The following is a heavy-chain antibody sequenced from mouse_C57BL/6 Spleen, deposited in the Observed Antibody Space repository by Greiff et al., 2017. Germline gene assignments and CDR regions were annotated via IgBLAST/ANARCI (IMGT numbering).Heavy chain of an antibody. Sequence: QVQLQQPGAELVKPGASVKLSCKASGYTFTSYWMQWVKQRPGQGLEWIGEIDPSDSYTNYNQKFKGKATLTVDTSSSTAYMQLSSLTSEDSAVYYCGNGGSGPLDYWGQGTSVTVSS. CDR1: GYTFTSYW. CDR3: GNGGSGPLDY. CDR2: IDPSDSYT. J-gene: IGHJ4*01. V-gene: IGHV1-50*01. D-gene: IGHD4-1*01.